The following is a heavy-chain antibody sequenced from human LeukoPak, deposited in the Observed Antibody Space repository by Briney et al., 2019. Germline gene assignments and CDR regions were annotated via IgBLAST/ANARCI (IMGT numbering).Heavy chain of an antibody. CDR1: GYTFTGYY. CDR2: INPNSGGT. V-gene: IGHV1-2*06. CDR3: ARDPDYTITMVRGSPGDY. Sequence: ASVKVSCKASGYTFTGYYMHWVRQAPGQGLEWMGRINPNSGGTNYAQKFQGRVTMTRDTSISTACMELSRLRSDDTAVYYCARDPDYTITMVRGSPGDYWGQGTLVTVSS. D-gene: IGHD3-10*01. J-gene: IGHJ4*02.